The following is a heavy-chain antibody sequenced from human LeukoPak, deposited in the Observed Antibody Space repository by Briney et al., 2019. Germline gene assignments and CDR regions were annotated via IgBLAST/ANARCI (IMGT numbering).Heavy chain of an antibody. Sequence: GGSLRLSCAASGFTFSNYWMSWVRQAPGKGLEWVANIKQDGSEKYYVDSVKGRFTISRDNAKNSLYLQMNSLRAEDTAVYYCARGLLADYCSGGSCLYGMDVWGQGTTVTVSS. D-gene: IGHD2-15*01. CDR1: GFTFSNYW. V-gene: IGHV3-7*01. CDR3: ARGLLADYCSGGSCLYGMDV. CDR2: IKQDGSEK. J-gene: IGHJ6*02.